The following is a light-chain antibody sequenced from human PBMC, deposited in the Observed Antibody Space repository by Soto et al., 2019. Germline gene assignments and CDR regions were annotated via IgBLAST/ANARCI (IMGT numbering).Light chain of an antibody. J-gene: IGKJ1*01. V-gene: IGKV1-5*01. CDR1: QSISTS. CDR3: QHYNSYSEA. Sequence: DIQMTQSPSTLSASVGDRVTITFRASQSISTSLTWYQQKPGKAPKLLIYHASSLESGVPSRFSGSGSGTEFTLTISSLQPDDFATYYCQHYNSYSEAFGQGTKVDIK. CDR2: HAS.